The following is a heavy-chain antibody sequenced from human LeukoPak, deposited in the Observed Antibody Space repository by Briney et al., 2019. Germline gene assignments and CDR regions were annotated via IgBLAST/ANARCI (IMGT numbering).Heavy chain of an antibody. CDR2: ISASGDKT. J-gene: IGHJ6*03. CDR1: NFTFGVYA. V-gene: IGHV3-23*01. CDR3: AKDRDGDFYFYMDV. Sequence: GGSLRLSCAASNFTFGVYAMSWVRQAPGKGLEWISLISASGDKTYYADSVKGHFTVSRDNSRNTMYLQMDSLRAEDTAVYYCAKDRDGDFYFYMDVWGTVTTVIVSS. D-gene: IGHD4-17*01.